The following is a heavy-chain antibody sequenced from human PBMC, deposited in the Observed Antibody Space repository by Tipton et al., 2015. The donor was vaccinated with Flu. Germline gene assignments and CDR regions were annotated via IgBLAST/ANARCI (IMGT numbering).Heavy chain of an antibody. D-gene: IGHD3-22*01. CDR1: GFAFGIYA. Sequence: SLRLSCAASGFAFGIYALGWVRRAPGKRLEWISAISGGGGGTYYADSVKGRLSISRDNSKNTLYLQMNSLRAEDTAVYYCARGGHYYDSSGFDSWGQGTLVTVSS. V-gene: IGHV3-23*01. CDR3: ARGGHYYDSSGFDS. CDR2: ISGGGGGT. J-gene: IGHJ4*02.